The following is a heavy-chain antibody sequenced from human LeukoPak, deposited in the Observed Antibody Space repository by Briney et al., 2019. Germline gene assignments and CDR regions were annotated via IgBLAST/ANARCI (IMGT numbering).Heavy chain of an antibody. Sequence: PSETLSLTCTVSGGSISSYYWSWIRQPPGKGLEWIGYIYYSGSTNYNPSLKSRVTISVDTSKNQFSLKLSSVTAADTAVYYCARDNWNDAWDYYYYMDVWGKGTTVTVSS. J-gene: IGHJ6*03. CDR1: GGSISSYY. CDR3: ARDNWNDAWDYYYYMDV. CDR2: IYYSGST. D-gene: IGHD1-1*01. V-gene: IGHV4-59*01.